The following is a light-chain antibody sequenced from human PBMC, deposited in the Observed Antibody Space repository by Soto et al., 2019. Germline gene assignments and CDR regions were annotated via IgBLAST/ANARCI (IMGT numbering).Light chain of an antibody. CDR2: RVS. J-gene: IGKJ1*01. Sequence: DVVMTQSPLSLPVTLGQPASISCRSSQSLLHSDGNTYLNWFQQRPGQSPRRLIYRVSNRDSGVPDRFSGSGSGTDFTLKISRVEAEDVGVYYCIQGTHWPPWTFGQGTKVEIK. V-gene: IGKV2-30*02. CDR3: IQGTHWPPWT. CDR1: QSLLHSDGNTY.